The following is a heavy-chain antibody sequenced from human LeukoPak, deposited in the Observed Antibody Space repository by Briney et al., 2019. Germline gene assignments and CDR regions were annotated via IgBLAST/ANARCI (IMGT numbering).Heavy chain of an antibody. CDR3: GRSSTYNFDSSGYFDY. V-gene: IGHV1-2*02. CDR1: GYMFTGYY. D-gene: IGHD3-22*01. J-gene: IGHJ4*02. CDR2: INPNNGGT. Sequence: GASVKVSCKASGYMFTGYYIHWVRQAPGQGLEWMGWINPNNGGTSYAQKFQGRVTMTRDTSISTAYMELSRVTSDDTAVYYCGRSSTYNFDSSGYFDYWGQGTLVTVSS.